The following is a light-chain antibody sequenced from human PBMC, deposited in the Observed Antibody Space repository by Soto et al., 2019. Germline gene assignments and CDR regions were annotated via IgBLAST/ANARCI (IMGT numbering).Light chain of an antibody. CDR2: EVT. Sequence: QSVLSQPASVSGSPVQTITISCTGTSTDVCGYNAFSWYQHHPGKAPKLIIYEVTHRPSGVSDRFSASKSGNTASLTISGLQADDEAGYYCNSIRVSXLYVFGRGTKVXV. V-gene: IGLV2-14*01. CDR1: STDVCGYNA. CDR3: NSIRVSXLYV. J-gene: IGLJ1*01.